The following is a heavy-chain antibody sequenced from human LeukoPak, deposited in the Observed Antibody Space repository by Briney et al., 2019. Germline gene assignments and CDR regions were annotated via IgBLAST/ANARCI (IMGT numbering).Heavy chain of an antibody. CDR2: IGLGSGDT. Sequence: SVKVSCKTSGFPFSSSTVQWVRQARGQRLEWLGWIGLGSGDTKYAQRVQERLTISRDMSTSTVYMELSSLRSEDTAVYYCAGERYPHRCCWFDPWGQGTLVTVSS. D-gene: IGHD1-1*01. V-gene: IGHV1-58*01. CDR1: GFPFSSST. CDR3: AGERYPHRCCWFDP. J-gene: IGHJ5*02.